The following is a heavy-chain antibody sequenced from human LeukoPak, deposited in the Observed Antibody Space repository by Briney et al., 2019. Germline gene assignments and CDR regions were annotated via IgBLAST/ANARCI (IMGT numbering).Heavy chain of an antibody. J-gene: IGHJ3*02. CDR3: ARDIVAYCGGDCYSAFDI. CDR1: GFTFGSYS. Sequence: GGSLRLSCAASGFTFGSYSMNWVRQAPGKGLEWLSYISTSSSTIYYADSVKGRFTISRDNAKNSLYLQMNSLRAEDTAVYYCARDIVAYCGGDCYSAFDIRGQGTLVTVSS. D-gene: IGHD2-21*02. V-gene: IGHV3-48*04. CDR2: ISTSSSTI.